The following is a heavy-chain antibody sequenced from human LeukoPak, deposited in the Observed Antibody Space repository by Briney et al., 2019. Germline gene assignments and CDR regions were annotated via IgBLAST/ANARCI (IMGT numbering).Heavy chain of an antibody. J-gene: IGHJ4*02. V-gene: IGHV1-8*01. D-gene: IGHD6-19*01. Sequence: ASVKVSCKASGYTFTNYDFIWVRQASGQGLEWMGWMNPNNSKTGYAQKFQGRVTMTRDTSTSTVYMELSSLRSEDTAVYYCARDSSGWYQFWGQGTLVTVSS. CDR1: GYTFTNYD. CDR3: ARDSSGWYQF. CDR2: MNPNNSKT.